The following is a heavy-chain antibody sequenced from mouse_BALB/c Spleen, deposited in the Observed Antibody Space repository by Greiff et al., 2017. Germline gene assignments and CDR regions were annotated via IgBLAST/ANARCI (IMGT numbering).Heavy chain of an antibody. D-gene: IGHD1-1*01. CDR2: INPYNDGT. CDR3: ARTVTVVEFAY. J-gene: IGHJ3*01. V-gene: IGHV1-14*01. Sequence: EVQLQQSGAGLVKPGASVKLSCKASGYTFTEYIIHWVKQRSGQGLEWIGYINPYNDGTKYNEKFKGKATLTSDKSSSTAYMELSSLTSEDSAVYYCARTVTVVEFAYWGQGTLVTVSA. CDR1: GYTFTEYI.